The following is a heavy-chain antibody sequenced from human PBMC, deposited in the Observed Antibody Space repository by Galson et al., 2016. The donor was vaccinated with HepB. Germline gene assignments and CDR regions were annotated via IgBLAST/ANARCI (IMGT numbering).Heavy chain of an antibody. Sequence: SLRLSCAASGITFSTYGMHWVRQAPGKGLEGVAFISYDGKNKDYAHSVKGRFTISRDNSKNTLNLQMNSLRAEDTAVYYCARDAGLFFDYYYYGLAVWGQGTTVTVSS. CDR3: ARDAGLFFDYYYYGLAV. J-gene: IGHJ6*02. CDR1: GITFSTYG. D-gene: IGHD3-3*01. V-gene: IGHV3-30*04. CDR2: ISYDGKNK.